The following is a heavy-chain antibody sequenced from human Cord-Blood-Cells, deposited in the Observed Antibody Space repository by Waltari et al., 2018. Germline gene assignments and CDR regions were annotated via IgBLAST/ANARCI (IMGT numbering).Heavy chain of an antibody. J-gene: IGHJ2*01. Sequence: QVQLVQSGAEVKKPGASVKVSCKASGYTFTSYAMHWLRQAPGQRLEWMGWINAGNGNTKYSQKFQGRVTITRDTSASTAYMELSSLRSEDTAVYYCARGIPGDPHTNRYFDLWGRGTLVTVSS. D-gene: IGHD7-27*01. CDR3: ARGIPGDPHTNRYFDL. CDR2: INAGNGNT. CDR1: GYTFTSYA. V-gene: IGHV1-3*01.